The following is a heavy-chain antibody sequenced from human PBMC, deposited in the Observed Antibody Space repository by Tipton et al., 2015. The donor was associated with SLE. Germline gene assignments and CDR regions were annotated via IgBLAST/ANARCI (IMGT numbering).Heavy chain of an antibody. V-gene: IGHV3-7*01. D-gene: IGHD1-7*01. Sequence: GSLRLSCAASGFTFSSYWMSWVRQAPGKGLEWVANIKQDGSEKYYVDSVKGRFTISRDNAKNSLYLQMNSLRAEDTAVYYCARVLRYNWNYGLSYYYMDVWGKGTTVTVSS. J-gene: IGHJ6*03. CDR1: GFTFSSYW. CDR3: ARVLRYNWNYGLSYYYMDV. CDR2: IKQDGSEK.